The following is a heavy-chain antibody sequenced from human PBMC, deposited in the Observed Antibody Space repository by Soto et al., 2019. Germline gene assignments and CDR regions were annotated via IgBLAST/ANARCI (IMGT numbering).Heavy chain of an antibody. CDR3: AISQRSSTSLEIYYYYYYGMDV. Sequence: QEQLVQSAAEVKKPGSSVKVSCKASGGTFSSYAISWVRQAPGQGLEWMGGIIPISETTNYAQKFRGRVTITAEESKSTAYMELSSLRSEDTAVYYCAISQRSSTSLEIYYYYYYGMDVWGQGTTVTVSS. D-gene: IGHD2-2*01. V-gene: IGHV1-69*01. J-gene: IGHJ6*02. CDR1: GGTFSSYA. CDR2: IIPISETT.